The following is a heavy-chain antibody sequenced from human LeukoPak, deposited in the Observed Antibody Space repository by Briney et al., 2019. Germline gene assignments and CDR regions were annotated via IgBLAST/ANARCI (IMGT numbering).Heavy chain of an antibody. D-gene: IGHD6-13*01. CDR3: ARDRSHQRRFHSSREENWFDP. V-gene: IGHV3-21*01. CDR2: ISGSSSYI. J-gene: IGHJ5*02. Sequence: PGGSLRLSCAASEFTFSTYSMNWVRQAPGKGLEWVSSISGSSSYIYYADSVKGRFTISRDNAKNSLYLQMNSLRAEDTAVYYCARDRSHQRRFHSSREENWFDPWGQGTLVTVSS. CDR1: EFTFSTYS.